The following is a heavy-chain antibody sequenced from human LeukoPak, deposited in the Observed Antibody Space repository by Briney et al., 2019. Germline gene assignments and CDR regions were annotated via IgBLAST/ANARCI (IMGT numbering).Heavy chain of an antibody. J-gene: IGHJ3*02. V-gene: IGHV3-7*01. CDR1: GFTFSNYW. D-gene: IGHD2-21*02. CDR3: AREVARGTAYCGGDCYFDAFDI. CDR2: IKQDGSEE. Sequence: GGSLRLSCAASGFTFSNYWMAWVRQAPGKGLEWVANIKQDGSEEYYVDSVKGRFTISRDNAKNSLYLQMNSLRAEDTAVYYCAREVARGTAYCGGDCYFDAFDIWGQGTMVTVSS.